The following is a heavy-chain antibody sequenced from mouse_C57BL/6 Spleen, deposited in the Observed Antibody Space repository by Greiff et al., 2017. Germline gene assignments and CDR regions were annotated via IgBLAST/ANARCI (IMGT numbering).Heavy chain of an antibody. Sequence: QVQLKQPGAELVRPGTSVKLSCKASGYTFTSYWMHWVKQRPGQGLEWIGVIDPSDSYTNYNQKFKGQATLTVDTSSSTAYMQLSSLTSEDSAVYYCARRDGGYAMDYWGQGTSVTVSS. J-gene: IGHJ4*01. CDR2: IDPSDSYT. CDR3: ARRDGGYAMDY. V-gene: IGHV1-59*01. D-gene: IGHD3-3*01. CDR1: GYTFTSYW.